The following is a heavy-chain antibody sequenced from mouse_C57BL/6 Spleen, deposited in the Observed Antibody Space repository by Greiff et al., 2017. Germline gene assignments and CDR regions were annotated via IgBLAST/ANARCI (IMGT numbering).Heavy chain of an antibody. Sequence: QVQLQQSGPELVKPGASVKISCKASGYAFSSSWMNWVKQRPGKGLEWIGRIYPGDGDTNYNGKFKGKATLTADKSSSTAYMQLSSLTSEDSAVYCCARRRANWDDFDYWGQGTTLTVSS. CDR2: IYPGDGDT. V-gene: IGHV1-82*01. CDR1: GYAFSSSW. J-gene: IGHJ2*01. D-gene: IGHD4-1*02. CDR3: ARRRANWDDFDY.